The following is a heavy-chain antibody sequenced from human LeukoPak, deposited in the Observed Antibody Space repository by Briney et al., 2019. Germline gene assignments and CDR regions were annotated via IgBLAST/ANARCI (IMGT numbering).Heavy chain of an antibody. CDR1: GFSFNDAW. CDR3: AALGFGDFSASDN. Sequence: GGSLRLSCAASGFSFNDAWMDWVRQVPGKGLEWVGRIKSKVYSATADYAAPVMGRFTISRDDSKSTLYLQMNSLNIEDTAVYSCAALGFGDFSASDNWGQGTLVTVSS. V-gene: IGHV3-15*01. D-gene: IGHD3-10*01. J-gene: IGHJ4*02. CDR2: IKSKVYSATA.